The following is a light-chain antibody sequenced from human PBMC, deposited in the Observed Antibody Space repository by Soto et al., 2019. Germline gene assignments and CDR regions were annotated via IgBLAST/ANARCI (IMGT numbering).Light chain of an antibody. Sequence: ELVMTQSPATPSVSPGGSATLSCRASHHISSNFAWSRQKPGQAPTMRIYRASTRATGIPARFGGRGSVTDFTLTTTTLQTEDFAVYYCHQYNNWPYTFGQGTKLEIK. J-gene: IGKJ2*01. CDR1: HHISSN. CDR2: RAS. V-gene: IGKV3-15*01. CDR3: HQYNNWPYT.